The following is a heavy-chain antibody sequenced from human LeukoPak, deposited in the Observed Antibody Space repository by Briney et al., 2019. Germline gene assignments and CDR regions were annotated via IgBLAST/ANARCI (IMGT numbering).Heavy chain of an antibody. D-gene: IGHD4-17*01. Sequence: GGSLRLSCAASGFTFSSYNMNWVRQAPGKGLEWVSYISSSSSTIYYADSVKGRFTISRDNSNNTVYLQMNSLRAEDAAVYYCAKVLSAVTDAFDIWGQGTMVTVS. CDR2: ISSSSSTI. CDR1: GFTFSSYN. J-gene: IGHJ3*02. V-gene: IGHV3-48*01. CDR3: AKVLSAVTDAFDI.